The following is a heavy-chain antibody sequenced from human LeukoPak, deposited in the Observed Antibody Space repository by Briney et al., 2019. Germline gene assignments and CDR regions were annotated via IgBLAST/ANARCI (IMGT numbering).Heavy chain of an antibody. V-gene: IGHV3-11*05. D-gene: IGHD3-22*01. CDR2: ISSSSSYT. J-gene: IGHJ3*02. CDR3: AGVGGYYDSSGYFDAFDI. Sequence: PGGSLRLSCAASGFTLSDFYMSWIRQAPGKGLEWASSISSSSSYTNYADSVKGRFTISRDNAKNSLYLQMNSVGAEDTAVYYCAGVGGYYDSSGYFDAFDIWGQGTMVTVSS. CDR1: GFTLSDFY.